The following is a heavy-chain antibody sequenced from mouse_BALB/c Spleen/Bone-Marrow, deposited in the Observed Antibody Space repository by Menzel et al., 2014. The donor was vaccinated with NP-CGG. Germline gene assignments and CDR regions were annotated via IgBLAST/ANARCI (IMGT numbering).Heavy chain of an antibody. CDR3: ARQGDGYYDY. CDR1: GFTFSSYA. CDR2: IRSGGSYT. D-gene: IGHD2-3*01. Sequence: EVQLQESGGNLVKPGGSLKLSCAASGFTFSSYAMSWVRQTPEKRLGWVATIRSGGSYTYYPDSVKGRFTISRDNAKSTLYLQMRSLRSEDTAMYYCARQGDGYYDYWGQGTTLTVSS. V-gene: IGHV5-9-3*01. J-gene: IGHJ2*01.